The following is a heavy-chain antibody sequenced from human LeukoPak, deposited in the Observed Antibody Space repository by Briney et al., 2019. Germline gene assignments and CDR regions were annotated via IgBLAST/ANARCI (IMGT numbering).Heavy chain of an antibody. CDR2: INPSGGST. J-gene: IGHJ4*02. CDR3: ARPSGWLYYFDY. Sequence: GASVKVSCKASGYTFTSYYMHWVRQAPGQGLEWMGIINPSGGSTSYAQKFPGRVTMTRDMSTSTVYMELSSLRSEDTAVYYCARPSGWLYYFDYWGQGTLVTVSS. CDR1: GYTFTSYY. D-gene: IGHD6-19*01. V-gene: IGHV1-46*01.